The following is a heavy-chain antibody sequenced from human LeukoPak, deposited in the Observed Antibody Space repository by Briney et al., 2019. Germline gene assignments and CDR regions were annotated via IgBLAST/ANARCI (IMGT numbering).Heavy chain of an antibody. CDR3: ARGGFYCGGDCYVDY. V-gene: IGHV4-34*01. D-gene: IGHD2-21*02. Sequence: PSETLSLTRAVYGVSFSAYYWSWIRQPPGKGLEWIGEINHSGSTNYNPSLKSRVTISVDTSKNQFSLKLISVTAADTAVYYCARGGFYCGGDCYVDYWGQGTLVSVSS. CDR2: INHSGST. J-gene: IGHJ4*02. CDR1: GVSFSAYY.